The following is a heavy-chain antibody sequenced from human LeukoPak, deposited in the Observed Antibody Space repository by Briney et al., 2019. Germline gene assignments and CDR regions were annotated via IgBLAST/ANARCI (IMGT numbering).Heavy chain of an antibody. J-gene: IGHJ3*02. V-gene: IGHV1-69*02. Sequence: SVKVSCKASGGTFISYTISWVRQAPGQGPEWMGRIIPILGIANYAQKFQGRVTITADKSTSTAYMELSSLRSEDTAVYYCASRQPVLTVTYAFDIWGQGTMVTVSS. CDR3: ASRQPVLTVTYAFDI. CDR1: GGTFISYT. D-gene: IGHD4-17*01. CDR2: IIPILGIA.